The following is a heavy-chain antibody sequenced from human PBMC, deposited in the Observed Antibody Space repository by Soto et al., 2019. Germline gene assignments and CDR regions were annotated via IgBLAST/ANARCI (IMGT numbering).Heavy chain of an antibody. CDR1: GGSISSYY. Sequence: PWETLSLTCTVSGGSISSYYWSWIRQPPGKGLEWIGYIYYSGSTNYNPSPKSRVTISVDTSKNQFSLKLSSVTAADTAVYYCARVLFGRGNWFDPWGQGTLVTVSS. CDR3: ARVLFGRGNWFDP. V-gene: IGHV4-59*01. D-gene: IGHD3-3*01. J-gene: IGHJ5*02. CDR2: IYYSGST.